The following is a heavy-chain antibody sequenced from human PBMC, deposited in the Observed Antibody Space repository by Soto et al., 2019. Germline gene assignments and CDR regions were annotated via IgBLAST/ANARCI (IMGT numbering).Heavy chain of an antibody. Sequence: EVQLVESGGGLDKPGGSLRLSCAASGFTFSSYSMNCVRQAPGKGLEWVSTLTTSSDSISYADSVQGRFTISRDNAKNSLYLHLNMLIVDDTAVDYGARVQWLASHIWGQWKMVTVSS. D-gene: IGHD6-19*01. CDR3: ARVQWLASHI. J-gene: IGHJ3*02. CDR1: GFTFSSYS. CDR2: LTTSSDSI. V-gene: IGHV3-21*01.